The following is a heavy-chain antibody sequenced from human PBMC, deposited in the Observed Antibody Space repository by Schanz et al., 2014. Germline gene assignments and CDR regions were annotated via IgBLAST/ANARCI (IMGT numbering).Heavy chain of an antibody. CDR3: AREPLSGYNWFDP. Sequence: QVQLQESGPGLLKPSETLSLTCTVSGGSISSGGYYWSWIRQHPGKGLEWIGYISYSGVTYYNPSLKSRVTISMHTSKNQFSLKLSSVTAADTAVYYCAREPLSGYNWFDPWGQGSLVTVSS. V-gene: IGHV4-31*03. J-gene: IGHJ5*02. CDR1: GGSISSGGYY. D-gene: IGHD6-25*01. CDR2: ISYSGVT.